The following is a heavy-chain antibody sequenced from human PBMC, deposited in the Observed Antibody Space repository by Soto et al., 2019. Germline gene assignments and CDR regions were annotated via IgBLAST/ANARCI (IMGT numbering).Heavy chain of an antibody. J-gene: IGHJ6*02. CDR3: ARVGNGYAEPLDYYYGMDV. CDR1: GYIFTNYA. V-gene: IGHV1-3*01. Sequence: GASVKVSCKASGYIFTNYAMHWVRQAPGQRLEWMGWINAGNGNTKYSQKFQGRVTITRDTSASTAYMELSSLRSEDTAVYYCARVGNGYAEPLDYYYGMDVWGQGTTVTVSS. D-gene: IGHD5-12*01. CDR2: INAGNGNT.